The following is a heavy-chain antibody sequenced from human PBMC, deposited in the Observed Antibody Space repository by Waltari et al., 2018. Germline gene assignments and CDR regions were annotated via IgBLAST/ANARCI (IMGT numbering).Heavy chain of an antibody. J-gene: IGHJ4*02. D-gene: IGHD1-26*01. V-gene: IGHV3-23*04. CDR1: GFTFSLHA. Sequence: EVQLVESGGGSVQPGWSLKLSCAASGFTFSLHAMTWVRQAPGKGLGWLSFISASGGTTYSSDSVKGRFTISRDNSKNTLDLQMNSLRVEDTAVYYCAKDRILGIDYWGQGTLVTVSS. CDR3: AKDRILGIDY. CDR2: ISASGGTT.